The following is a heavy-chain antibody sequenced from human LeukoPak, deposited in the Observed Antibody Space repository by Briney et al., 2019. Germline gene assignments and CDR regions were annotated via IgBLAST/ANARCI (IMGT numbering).Heavy chain of an antibody. D-gene: IGHD3-3*01. CDR2: IKQDGSEK. Sequence: PGGSLRLSCAASGFTFSSYWMSWVRQAPGKGLEWVANIKQDGSEKYYVDSVKGRFTISRDNAKNSLYLQMNSLRAEDTAVYYCARRGGDFWSGPPVYYFDYWGQGTLVTVSS. CDR3: ARRGGDFWSGPPVYYFDY. J-gene: IGHJ4*02. CDR1: GFTFSSYW. V-gene: IGHV3-7*01.